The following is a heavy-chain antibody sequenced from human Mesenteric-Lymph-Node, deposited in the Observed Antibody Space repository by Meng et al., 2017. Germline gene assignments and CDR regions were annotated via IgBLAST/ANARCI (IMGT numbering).Heavy chain of an antibody. Sequence: ASVKVSCKASGYTFTSYGISWVRQAPGQGLEWMGWISAYNGNTNYAQKLQGRVTMTTDTSTSTAYMELRSLRSDDTAVYYCARGWGTTMVRGVINYYYYGMDVWGQGNRVTGAS. V-gene: IGHV1-18*01. CDR2: ISAYNGNT. CDR3: ARGWGTTMVRGVINYYYYGMDV. D-gene: IGHD3-10*01. CDR1: GYTFTSYG. J-gene: IGHJ6*02.